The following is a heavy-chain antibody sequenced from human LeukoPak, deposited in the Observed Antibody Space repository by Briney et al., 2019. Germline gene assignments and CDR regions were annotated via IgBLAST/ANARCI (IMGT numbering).Heavy chain of an antibody. V-gene: IGHV1-69*01. CDR1: GGSFNKYG. J-gene: IGHJ1*01. D-gene: IGHD1-20*01. CDR2: IIPLLRTA. Sequence: GSSVKVSCKASGGSFNKYGFNWVRQAPGQGLEWMGGIIPLLRTANYAQKFQGRVTITADASTTTAYMELSSLRSEDTAVYYCATAYNWDEYFQYWGQGTLVTVSS. CDR3: ATAYNWDEYFQY.